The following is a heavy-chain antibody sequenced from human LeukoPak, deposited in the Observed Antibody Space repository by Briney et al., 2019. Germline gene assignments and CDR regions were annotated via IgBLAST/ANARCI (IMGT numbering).Heavy chain of an antibody. Sequence: PSETLSLTCTVSGGSISSSSYYWGWIRQPPGKGLEWIGSIYYSGSTNYNPSLKSRVTISVDTSKNQFSLKLSSVTAADTAVYYCTSFTFGHNWFDPWGQGTLVTVSS. D-gene: IGHD2/OR15-2a*01. CDR3: TSFTFGHNWFDP. CDR1: GGSISSSSYY. V-gene: IGHV4-39*07. CDR2: IYYSGST. J-gene: IGHJ5*02.